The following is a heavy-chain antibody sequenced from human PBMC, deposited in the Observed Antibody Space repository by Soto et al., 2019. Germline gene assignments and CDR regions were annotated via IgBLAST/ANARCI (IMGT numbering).Heavy chain of an antibody. D-gene: IGHD6-19*01. CDR1: GFTFSSYA. CDR2: MSGSGGST. Sequence: GGSLRLSCAASGFTFSSYAMNWVRQAPGKGLEWVSAMSGSGGSTYYADSVKGRFTISRDNSKNTLYLQMSSLRAEDTAVYSCAKERTSGWYIGYAFDIWGQGTLVTVSS. V-gene: IGHV3-23*01. J-gene: IGHJ3*02. CDR3: AKERTSGWYIGYAFDI.